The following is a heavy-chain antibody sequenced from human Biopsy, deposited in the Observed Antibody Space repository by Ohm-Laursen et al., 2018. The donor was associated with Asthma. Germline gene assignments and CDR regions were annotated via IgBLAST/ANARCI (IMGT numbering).Heavy chain of an antibody. Sequence: GTLSLTCPVSADSISSNNFYWGWIRQPPGKGLEWIATISYTGSTYYNPSLKSRVTISVDTSKNQFSLKLSSVTAADTAVYYCARHSGNYYAQLNYWGQGTLVTVS. CDR3: ARHSGNYYAQLNY. V-gene: IGHV4-39*01. CDR2: ISYTGST. J-gene: IGHJ4*02. CDR1: ADSISSNNFY. D-gene: IGHD1-26*01.